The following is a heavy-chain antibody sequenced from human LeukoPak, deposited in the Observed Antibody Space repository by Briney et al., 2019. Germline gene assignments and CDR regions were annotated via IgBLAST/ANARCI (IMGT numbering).Heavy chain of an antibody. CDR3: AKGLFSAYDKYLDS. V-gene: IGHV3-21*04. CDR2: ISDTGRDI. D-gene: IGHD5-12*01. Sequence: GSLRLPCAGSGFAFESFTMTWVRQAPGKGLEWVSLISDTGRDINYADSVRGRFTISRDNTKNSLFLQMDSLRVEDTAIYYCAKGLFSAYDKYLDSWGQGTLVTVSS. CDR1: GFAFESFT. J-gene: IGHJ4*02.